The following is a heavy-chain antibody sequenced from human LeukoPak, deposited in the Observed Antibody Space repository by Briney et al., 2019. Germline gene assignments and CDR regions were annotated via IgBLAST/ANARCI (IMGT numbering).Heavy chain of an antibody. D-gene: IGHD6-19*01. CDR1: GGSISSSSYY. CDR2: IYYSGST. V-gene: IGHV4-61*05. J-gene: IGHJ4*02. Sequence: SETLSLTCTVSGGSISSSSYYWGWIRQPPGKGLEWIGYIYYSGSTNYNPSLKSRVTISVDTSKNQFSLNLTSVTAADTAVYYCARRKYSSGGEFDYWGQGTLVTVSS. CDR3: ARRKYSSGGEFDY.